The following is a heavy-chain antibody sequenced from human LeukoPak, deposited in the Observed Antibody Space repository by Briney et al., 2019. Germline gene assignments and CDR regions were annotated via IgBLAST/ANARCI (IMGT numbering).Heavy chain of an antibody. J-gene: IGHJ5*02. D-gene: IGHD3-10*01. CDR1: GGTFSSYA. CDR3: ARRRGRSGSYQALNWFDP. V-gene: IGHV1-2*02. CDR2: IIPNSGGT. Sequence: GASVKVSCKASGGTFSSYAISWVRQAPGQGLEWMGGIIPNSGGTNYAQKFQGRVTMTRDTSISTAYMELSRLRSDDTAVYYCARRRGRSGSYQALNWFDPWGQGTLVTVSS.